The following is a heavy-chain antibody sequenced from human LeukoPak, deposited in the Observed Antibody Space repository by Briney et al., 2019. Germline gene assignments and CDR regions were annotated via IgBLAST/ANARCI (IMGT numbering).Heavy chain of an antibody. D-gene: IGHD2-15*01. V-gene: IGHV4-59*12. CDR3: ARVGTVVVLAATQGRGYYYYMDV. Sequence: PSETLSLTCTVSGGSISSYYWSWIRQPPGKGLEWIGYIYYSGSTYYNPSLKSRITISVDTSKNQFSLKLSSVTAADTAVYYCARVGTVVVLAATQGRGYYYYMDVWGKGTTVTVSS. CDR1: GGSISSYY. CDR2: IYYSGST. J-gene: IGHJ6*03.